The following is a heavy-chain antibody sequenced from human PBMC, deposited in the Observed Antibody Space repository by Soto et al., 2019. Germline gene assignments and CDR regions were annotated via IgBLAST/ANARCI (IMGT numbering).Heavy chain of an antibody. CDR3: ARAFIEVATDFDP. D-gene: IGHD5-12*01. CDR1: GGSISSGGYY. Sequence: PSETLSLTCTVSGGSISSGGYYWSWIRQHPGKGLEWIGYIYYSGSTYYNPSLKSRVTISVDTSKNQFSLKLSSVTAADTAVYYCARAFIEVATDFDPWGQGTLVTVSS. J-gene: IGHJ5*02. CDR2: IYYSGST. V-gene: IGHV4-31*03.